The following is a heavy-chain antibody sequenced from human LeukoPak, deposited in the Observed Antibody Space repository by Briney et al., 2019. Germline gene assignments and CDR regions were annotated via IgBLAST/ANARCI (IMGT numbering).Heavy chain of an antibody. J-gene: IGHJ4*02. CDR2: INPSGGST. Sequence: ASVKVSCKASGYTFTSYYMHWVRQAPGQGLEWMGIINPSGGSTSYAQKFQGGVTMTRDTSTSTVYMELSSLRSEDTAVYYCARAHYYGSGSYCLDYWGQGTLVTVSS. V-gene: IGHV1-46*01. CDR1: GYTFTSYY. CDR3: ARAHYYGSGSYCLDY. D-gene: IGHD3-10*01.